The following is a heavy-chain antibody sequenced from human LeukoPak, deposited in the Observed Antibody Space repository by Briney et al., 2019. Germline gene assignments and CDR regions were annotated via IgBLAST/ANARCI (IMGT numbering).Heavy chain of an antibody. CDR2: IIPIFGTG. J-gene: IGHJ4*02. Sequence: EASVKVSCKASGGTFSSYAINWVRPAPGQGLEWMGGIIPIFGTGNYAQKFQGRVTITADESTSTAYMELSSLRSEDTAVYYCARGYSYGYEFPSGYWGQGTLVTVSS. CDR3: ARGYSYGYEFPSGY. CDR1: GGTFSSYA. V-gene: IGHV1-69*13. D-gene: IGHD5-18*01.